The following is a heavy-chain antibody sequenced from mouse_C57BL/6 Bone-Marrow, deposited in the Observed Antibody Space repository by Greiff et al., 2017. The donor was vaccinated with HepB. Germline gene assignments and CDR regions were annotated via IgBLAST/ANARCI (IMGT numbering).Heavy chain of an antibody. CDR3: ARLDNGYYEPSAY. D-gene: IGHD2-3*01. Sequence: QVQLQQSGAELARPGASVKMSCKASGYTFTSYTMHWVKQRPGQGLEWIGYINPSSSDTKYNQKLKDKATLTADKSSSTSYMHMISLTSEASADYYFARLDNGYYEPSAYWGQGTLVTVS. V-gene: IGHV1-4*01. J-gene: IGHJ3*01. CDR1: GYTFTSYT. CDR2: INPSSSDT.